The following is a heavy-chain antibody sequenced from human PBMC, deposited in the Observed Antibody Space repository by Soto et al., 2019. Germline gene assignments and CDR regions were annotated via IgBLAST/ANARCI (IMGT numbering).Heavy chain of an antibody. J-gene: IGHJ6*03. D-gene: IGHD3-3*01. V-gene: IGHV4-39*01. CDR1: GGSISSSSYY. CDR2: IYYSGST. CDR3: ARHFRLLGYDFWSGYPALYMDV. Sequence: SETLSLTCTVSGGSISSSSYYWGWIRQPPGKGLEWIGSIYYSGSTYYNPSLKSRVTISVDTSKNQFSLKLSSVTAADTAVYYCARHFRLLGYDFWSGYPALYMDVWGKGTTVTVSS.